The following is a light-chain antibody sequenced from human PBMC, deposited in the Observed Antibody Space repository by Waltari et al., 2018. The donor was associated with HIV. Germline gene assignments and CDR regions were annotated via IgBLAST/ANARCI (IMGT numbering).Light chain of an antibody. CDR1: KLGDKF. Sequence: SLGLTQPPSVSVSPGQTAAITCSGDKLGDKFVSWYQQKTGQSPVVVMYEDNKRPSGIPARFSGSNSGNTAALTISGTQAMDEADYYCQSYDSNLSGLFGGGTKVTVL. CDR2: EDN. V-gene: IGLV3-1*01. CDR3: QSYDSNLSGL. J-gene: IGLJ2*01.